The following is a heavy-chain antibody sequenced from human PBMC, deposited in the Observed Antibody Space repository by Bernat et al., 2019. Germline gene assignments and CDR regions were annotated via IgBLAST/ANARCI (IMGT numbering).Heavy chain of an antibody. CDR2: IKEDGSEK. CDR3: ARGHASGSFRIDT. CDR1: GFTFSSYW. J-gene: IGHJ5*02. D-gene: IGHD3-10*01. V-gene: IGHV3-7*02. Sequence: EVQLVESGGGLVQPGGSLRLSCAASGFTFSSYWMSWVRQAPGKGLEWVANIKEDGSEKYYVDSVKGRFTISRDNSKNTVYLQMNSLRTEDTAVYFCARGHASGSFRIDTWGQGTLVTVSS.